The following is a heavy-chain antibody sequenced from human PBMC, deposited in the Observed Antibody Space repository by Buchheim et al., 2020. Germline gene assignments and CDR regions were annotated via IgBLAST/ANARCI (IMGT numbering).Heavy chain of an antibody. CDR1: GGSISNSDSYY. CDR2: IYYGGST. D-gene: IGHD3-22*01. Sequence: QRQLQESGPGLVKPSETLSLTCTVSGGSISNSDSYYWGWIRQPPGKGLEWIGSIYYGGSTYYNPSLKSRLTISVDTSQNQFSLKLSSVTAADTAVYYCARCGYHDSSGYYHTFDYWGQGTL. V-gene: IGHV4-39*07. J-gene: IGHJ4*02. CDR3: ARCGYHDSSGYYHTFDY.